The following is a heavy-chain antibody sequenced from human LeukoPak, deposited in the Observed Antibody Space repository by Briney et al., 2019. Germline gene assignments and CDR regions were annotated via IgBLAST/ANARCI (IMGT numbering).Heavy chain of an antibody. CDR2: INPSGGST. Sequence: ASVKVSCKASGYTFTSYYMHWVRQAPGQGLEWMGIINPSGGSTSYAQKFQGRATLTRATSTGTVYMELSSLRSEDTAVYYCASVYKHGMDVWGRGTTVIVSS. J-gene: IGHJ6*02. CDR1: GYTFTSYY. D-gene: IGHD5-24*01. CDR3: ASVYKHGMDV. V-gene: IGHV1-46*01.